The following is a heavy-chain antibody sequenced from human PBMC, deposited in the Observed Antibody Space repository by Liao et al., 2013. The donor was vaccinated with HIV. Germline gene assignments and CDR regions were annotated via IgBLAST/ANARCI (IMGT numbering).Heavy chain of an antibody. Sequence: QVQLQVSGPGLVKPSETLALTCTVSGGSISSYYWNWLRQPAGKGLEWIGRIYKSGSTNYNPSLKSRVSMSVDTSKNQFSLKLSSVTAADTAVYYCARAEGLLSYCGADCFAWFDSWGQGALVTVSS. D-gene: IGHD2-21*01. V-gene: IGHV4-4*07. J-gene: IGHJ5*01. CDR1: GGSISSYY. CDR2: IYKSGST. CDR3: ARAEGLLSYCGADCFAWFDS.